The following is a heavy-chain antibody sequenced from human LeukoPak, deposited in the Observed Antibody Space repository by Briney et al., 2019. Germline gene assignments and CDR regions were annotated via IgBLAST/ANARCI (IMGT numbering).Heavy chain of an antibody. J-gene: IGHJ5*02. CDR3: ARGQWPSYNWFDP. D-gene: IGHD6-19*01. CDR1: GGTSSSYA. Sequence: GASVKVSCKASGGTSSSYAISWVRQAPGQGLEWMGGIIPIFGTANYAQKFQGRVTITADESTSTAYMELSSLRSEDTAVYYCARGQWPSYNWFDPWGQGTLVTVSS. V-gene: IGHV1-69*13. CDR2: IIPIFGTA.